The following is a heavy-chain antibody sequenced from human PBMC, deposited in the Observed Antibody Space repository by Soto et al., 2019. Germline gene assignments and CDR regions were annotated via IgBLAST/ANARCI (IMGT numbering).Heavy chain of an antibody. CDR2: IWYDGSNK. CDR1: GFTFSSYG. Sequence: QVQLVESGGGVVQPGRSLRLSCAASGFTFSSYGMHWVRQAPGKGLEWVAVIWYDGSNKYYADSVKGRFTISRDNSKNTLYLQRNSLRAEDKAVYYCASALYDFWSGYPSQEGPGNYYYGMDVWGQGTTVTVSS. V-gene: IGHV3-33*01. D-gene: IGHD3-3*01. CDR3: ASALYDFWSGYPSQEGPGNYYYGMDV. J-gene: IGHJ6*02.